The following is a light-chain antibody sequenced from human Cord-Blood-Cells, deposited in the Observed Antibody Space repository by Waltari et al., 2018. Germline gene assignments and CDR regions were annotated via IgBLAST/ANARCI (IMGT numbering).Light chain of an antibody. CDR1: ALPKQY. Sequence: SYELTQPPSGSVSPGQTARITCSGEALPKQYAYWYQQKSGQATVLVIYEDSKRPSGIPERFSGSSSGTMATLTISGAQVEDEADYYCYSTDSSGNHRVFGGGTKLTVL. CDR2: EDS. J-gene: IGLJ3*02. CDR3: YSTDSSGNHRV. V-gene: IGLV3-10*01.